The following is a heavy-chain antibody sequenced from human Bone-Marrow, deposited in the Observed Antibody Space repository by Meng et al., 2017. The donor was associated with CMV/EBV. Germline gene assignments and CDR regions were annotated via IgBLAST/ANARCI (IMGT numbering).Heavy chain of an antibody. CDR3: ARDSLSLDAFDI. V-gene: IGHV1-2*02. CDR2: INPKSGDA. CDR1: GYTFSGYY. J-gene: IGHJ3*02. Sequence: ASVKVSCKASGYTFSGYYIHWVRQAPGQGLEWMGWINPKSGDANYAQNFQGRVTMTRDTSISTAYMELSRLTSDSTAVYYCARDSLSLDAFDIWGQGTLVTVSS.